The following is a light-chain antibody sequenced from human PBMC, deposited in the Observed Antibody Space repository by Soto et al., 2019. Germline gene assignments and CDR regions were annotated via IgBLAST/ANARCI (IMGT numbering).Light chain of an antibody. CDR2: GAS. V-gene: IGKV3-15*01. Sequence: EIVMTQSPATLSVSPGERATLSCRASQSVSSYLAWYQQKPGQAPRLLIYGASTRATDIPARFSGSGSGTDFTLIISSLQPEDFATFYCQQSYNIPITFGQGTRLEIK. CDR3: QQSYNIPIT. CDR1: QSVSSY. J-gene: IGKJ5*01.